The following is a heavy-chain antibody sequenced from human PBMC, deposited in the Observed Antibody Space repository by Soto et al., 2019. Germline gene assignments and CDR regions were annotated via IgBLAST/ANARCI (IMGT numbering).Heavy chain of an antibody. D-gene: IGHD2-8*01. J-gene: IGHJ4*02. CDR2: IWYDGSNT. CDR1: GFTFSSYG. CDR3: ARDLRYCNDGVCYHMCGVDY. V-gene: IGHV3-33*01. Sequence: SLRLSCAVSGFTFSSYGMHWVRQAPGKGLEWVAVIWYDGSNTYYADSVKARFTISRDTSKNTLYLQMHSLGAEDTGVYYCARDLRYCNDGVCYHMCGVDYWGQGALVTVSS.